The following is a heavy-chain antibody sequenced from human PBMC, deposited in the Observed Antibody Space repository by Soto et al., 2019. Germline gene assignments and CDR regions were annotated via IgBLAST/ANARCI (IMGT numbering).Heavy chain of an antibody. CDR3: AREGRGYASLIRQAFDV. J-gene: IGHJ3*01. Sequence: GGSLRLSCAASGFTFSSYGMHWVRQAPGKGLEWVAVIWYDGSNKYYADSVKGRFTISRDNSKNTLYLQMNSLRAEDTAVYYCAREGRGYASLIRQAFDVWGQGTMVTVSS. CDR1: GFTFSSYG. D-gene: IGHD1-1*01. CDR2: IWYDGSNK. V-gene: IGHV3-33*01.